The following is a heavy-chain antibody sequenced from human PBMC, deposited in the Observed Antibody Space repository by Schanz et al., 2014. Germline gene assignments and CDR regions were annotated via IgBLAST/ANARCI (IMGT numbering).Heavy chain of an antibody. CDR3: ARDHASAWYTVDY. V-gene: IGHV3-48*02. J-gene: IGHJ4*02. D-gene: IGHD6-19*01. CDR1: GFTVSSNY. Sequence: EVQLVESGGGLIQPGGSLRLSCVASGFTVSSNYMNWVRQAPGKGLEWVSYISSSSGTIYYADSMKGRFTISRDNAKNSLYLQINSLRDEDTAVYYCARDHASAWYTVDYWGQGTLVTVSS. CDR2: ISSSSGTI.